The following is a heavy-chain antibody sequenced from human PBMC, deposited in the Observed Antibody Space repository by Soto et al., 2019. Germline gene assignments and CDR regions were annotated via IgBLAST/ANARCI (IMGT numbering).Heavy chain of an antibody. CDR3: AHSRNLITDDAQVGDFDY. V-gene: IGHV2-5*02. CDR2: IYWDDDE. CDR1: GFSLTTDGEG. Sequence: QITLKESGPTLVKPAQTLALTCTFSGFSLTTDGEGVGWVRQPPGEALEWLALIYWDDDERYSPSLKTRLTITKDPSKNQVVLIITNVDPVDTATYYFAHSRNLITDDAQVGDFDYWGQGTLVTVSS. J-gene: IGHJ4*02. D-gene: IGHD3-10*01.